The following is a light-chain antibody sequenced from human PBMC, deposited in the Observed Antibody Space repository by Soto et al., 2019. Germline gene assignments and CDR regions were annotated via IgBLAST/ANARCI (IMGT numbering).Light chain of an antibody. CDR1: QSVSSSY. CDR2: GAS. V-gene: IGKV3-20*01. J-gene: IGKJ1*01. Sequence: EIVLTQSPGTLSLSPGERATLSCRASQSVSSSYLAWYQQKPGQAPRLLMSGASSRATGLPDRFSGSGSGTDFTLTISRLEPEDFAVYYCQHYGTSWTFGQGTKVEIK. CDR3: QHYGTSWT.